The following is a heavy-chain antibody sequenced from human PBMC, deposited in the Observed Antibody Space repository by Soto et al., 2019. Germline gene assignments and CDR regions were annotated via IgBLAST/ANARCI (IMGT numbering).Heavy chain of an antibody. Sequence: PGGSLRLSYAASGFTFSSYAMSWVRQASGKGLEWVSAISGSGGSTYYADSVKGRFTISRDNSKNTLYLQMNSLRAEDTAVYYCAKEQWLVLHPIDYWGQGTLVTVSS. CDR2: ISGSGGST. V-gene: IGHV3-23*01. CDR1: GFTFSSYA. CDR3: AKEQWLVLHPIDY. D-gene: IGHD6-19*01. J-gene: IGHJ4*02.